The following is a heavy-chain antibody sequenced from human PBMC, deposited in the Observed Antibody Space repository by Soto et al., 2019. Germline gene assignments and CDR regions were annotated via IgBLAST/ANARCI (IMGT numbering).Heavy chain of an antibody. J-gene: IGHJ5*02. V-gene: IGHV4-59*01. Sequence: SETLSLTCTVSGGSISSYYWSWIRQPTGKGLEWIGYIYYSGSTNYNPSLKSRVTISVDTSKNQFSLKLSSVTAADTAVYYCARDLVSTIFGVVRNHWFDPWGQGTLVTVSS. D-gene: IGHD3-3*01. CDR1: GGSISSYY. CDR2: IYYSGST. CDR3: ARDLVSTIFGVVRNHWFDP.